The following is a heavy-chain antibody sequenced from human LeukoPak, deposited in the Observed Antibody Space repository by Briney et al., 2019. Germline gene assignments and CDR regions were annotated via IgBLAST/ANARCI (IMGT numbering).Heavy chain of an antibody. CDR1: GGTFSSYA. Sequence: SVKVSCKASGGTFSSYAISWVRQAPGQGLEWMGGIIPVFGTANYAQKFQGRVTITADESTSTAYMELSSLRSEDTAVYYCARGYYDSSRYDDAFDIWGQGTMVTVSS. CDR2: IIPVFGTA. CDR3: ARGYYDSSRYDDAFDI. D-gene: IGHD3-22*01. V-gene: IGHV1-69*13. J-gene: IGHJ3*02.